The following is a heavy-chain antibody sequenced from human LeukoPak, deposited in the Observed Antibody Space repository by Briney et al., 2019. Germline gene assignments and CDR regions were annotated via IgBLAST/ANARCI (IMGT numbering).Heavy chain of an antibody. CDR2: ISGSGGST. CDR1: GFTFSTYG. Sequence: GGSLRLSRAASGFTFSTYGMSWVRQAPGKGLEWVSTISGSGGSTYHADSVKGRSTISRDNSKNTLYLQMNLLRDEDTAVYYCAKRADGSSSYCPDYWGQGTLVTVSS. D-gene: IGHD3-22*01. V-gene: IGHV3-23*01. J-gene: IGHJ4*02. CDR3: AKRADGSSSYCPDY.